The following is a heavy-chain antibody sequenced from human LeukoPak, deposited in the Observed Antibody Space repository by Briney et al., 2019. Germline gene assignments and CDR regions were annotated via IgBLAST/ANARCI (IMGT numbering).Heavy chain of an antibody. CDR3: ARGPPGSGYSEFDY. Sequence: PGGSLRLSCAASGFTFSSYSMMWVRQAPGKGLEWVSYISSSSSSISYADSVKGRFTISRDNAKNSLYLQMNSLRDEDTAVYYCARGPPGSGYSEFDYWGQGTLVAVFS. D-gene: IGHD3-22*01. V-gene: IGHV3-48*02. J-gene: IGHJ4*02. CDR1: GFTFSSYS. CDR2: ISSSSSSI.